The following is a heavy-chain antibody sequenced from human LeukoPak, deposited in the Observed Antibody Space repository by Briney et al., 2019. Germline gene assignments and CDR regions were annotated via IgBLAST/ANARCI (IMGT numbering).Heavy chain of an antibody. D-gene: IGHD2-15*01. CDR3: ARLWSTYCSGGSCPHQPNY. CDR1: GGSFSGYY. J-gene: IGHJ4*02. CDR2: IHNSGST. V-gene: IGHV4-34*01. Sequence: SETLSLTCAVYGGSFSGYYWSWIRQPPGKGLEWIGSIHNSGSTYYNPSLKSRVTISVRTSKNQFSLKLSSVTAADTALYYCARLWSTYCSGGSCPHQPNYWGQGTLVTVSS.